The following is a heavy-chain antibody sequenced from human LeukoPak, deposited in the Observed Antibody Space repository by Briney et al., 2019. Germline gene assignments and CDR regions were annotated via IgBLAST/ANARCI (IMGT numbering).Heavy chain of an antibody. Sequence: SETLSLTCTVSGGSISSYYWSWIRQPPGKGLEWIGEINHSGSTNYNPSLKSRVTISVDTPKNQFSLKLSSVTAADTAVYYCARVWPFDYWGQGTLVTVSS. CDR3: ARVWPFDY. CDR1: GGSISSYY. D-gene: IGHD3-10*01. V-gene: IGHV4-34*01. CDR2: INHSGST. J-gene: IGHJ4*02.